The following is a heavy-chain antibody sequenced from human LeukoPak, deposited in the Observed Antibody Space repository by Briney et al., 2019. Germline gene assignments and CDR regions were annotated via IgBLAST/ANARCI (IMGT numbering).Heavy chain of an antibody. CDR3: AKNTLGSPEGYFEF. J-gene: IGHJ4*02. V-gene: IGHV3-23*01. CDR2: ISGSGGST. D-gene: IGHD2-15*01. CDR1: GITFSTYA. Sequence: PGGSLRLSCAASGITFSTYAMSWVRQAPGKGLEWVSVISGSGGSTYYTDSVKGRFTISRDNSKSTLYLQMNSLRADDTAVYYCAKNTLGSPEGYFEFWGQGTLVTVSS.